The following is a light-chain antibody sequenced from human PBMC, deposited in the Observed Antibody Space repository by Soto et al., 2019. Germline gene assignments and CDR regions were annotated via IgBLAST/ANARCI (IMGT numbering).Light chain of an antibody. CDR3: QSYDNSLNHVV. CDR2: GDN. V-gene: IGLV1-40*01. CDR1: NSNIGSFYD. J-gene: IGLJ2*01. Sequence: QSVLTQPPSVSGAPGQRVTIPCTGSNSNIGSFYDVHWYQQLPGTVPKLLIYGDNNRPSGVPDRFSGSKSGTAASLAITGLQAEEEADYYCQSYDNSLNHVVFGGGTKVTVL.